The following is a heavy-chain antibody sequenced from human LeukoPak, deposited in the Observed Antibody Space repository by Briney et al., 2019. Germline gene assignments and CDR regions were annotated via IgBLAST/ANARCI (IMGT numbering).Heavy chain of an antibody. D-gene: IGHD3-22*01. CDR3: ARGHASYYYDSSGYYYRLAAFDI. Sequence: GGSLRLSCTGSGFTFSSYSMNWVRQAPGKGLEWVSYISSSGSTIYYADSVKGRFTISRDNAKNSLYLQMNSLRAEDTAVYYCARGHASYYYDSSGYYYRLAAFDIWGQGTMVTVSS. CDR2: ISSSGSTI. CDR1: GFTFSSYS. J-gene: IGHJ3*02. V-gene: IGHV3-48*03.